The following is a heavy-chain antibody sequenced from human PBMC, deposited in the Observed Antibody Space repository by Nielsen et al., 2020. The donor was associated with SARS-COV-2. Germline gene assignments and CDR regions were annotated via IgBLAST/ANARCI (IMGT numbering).Heavy chain of an antibody. CDR3: ARDRRRRDAFDI. D-gene: IGHD6-25*01. V-gene: IGHV3-21*01. CDR1: GFTFSSYS. J-gene: IGHJ3*02. Sequence: GESLKISCAASGFTFSSYSMNWVRQAPGKGLEWVSSISSSSSYIYYADSVKGRFTISRDNAKNSLYLQMNSLRAEDTAVYYCARDRRRRDAFDIWGQGTMVNVSS. CDR2: ISSSSSYI.